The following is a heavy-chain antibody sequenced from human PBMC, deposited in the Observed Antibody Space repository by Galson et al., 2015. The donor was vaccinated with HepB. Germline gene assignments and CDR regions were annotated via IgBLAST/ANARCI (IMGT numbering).Heavy chain of an antibody. V-gene: IGHV3-66*01. D-gene: IGHD6-13*01. CDR2: IYSGDGT. CDR3: ATEGDTSTWYRY. Sequence: IYSGDGTSYADSVKGRFTISRDNSKNSVYLQMNSLRAEDTAVYYCATEGDTSTWYRYWGRGTLVTVSS. J-gene: IGHJ4*02.